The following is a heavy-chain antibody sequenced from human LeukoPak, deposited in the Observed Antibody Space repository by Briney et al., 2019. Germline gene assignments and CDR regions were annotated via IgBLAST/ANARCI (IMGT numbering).Heavy chain of an antibody. D-gene: IGHD3-10*01. CDR1: GGSISSGGYS. Sequence: SETLSLTCAVSGGSISSGGYSWSWIRQPPGKGLEWIGYIYHSGSTYYNPSLKSRVTISVDRSKNQFSLKLSSVTAADTAVYYCARGQKSMVRGVTASDYWGQGTLVTVSS. CDR2: IYHSGST. V-gene: IGHV4-30-2*01. J-gene: IGHJ4*02. CDR3: ARGQKSMVRGVTASDY.